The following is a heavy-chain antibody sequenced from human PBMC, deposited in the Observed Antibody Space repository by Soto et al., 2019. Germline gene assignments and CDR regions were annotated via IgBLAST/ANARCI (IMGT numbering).Heavy chain of an antibody. D-gene: IGHD6-13*01. CDR1: GFTFSSYA. Sequence: QVQLVESGGGVVQPGRSLRLSCAASGFTFSSYAMHWVRQAPGKGLEWVAGISYDGSNKYYADSVKGRFTISRDNSKNTLYLQMNSLRAEDTAVYYCARRQQLVQGIYYYYYGMDVWGQGTTVTVSS. J-gene: IGHJ6*02. V-gene: IGHV3-30-3*01. CDR3: ARRQQLVQGIYYYYYGMDV. CDR2: ISYDGSNK.